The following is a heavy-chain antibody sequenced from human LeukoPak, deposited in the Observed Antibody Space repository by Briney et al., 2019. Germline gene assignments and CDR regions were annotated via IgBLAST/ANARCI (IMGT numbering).Heavy chain of an antibody. CDR2: IYPGDSDT. J-gene: IGHJ4*02. Sequence: GESLKISCKGSGYSFTSYWIGWVRQMPGKGLEWMGIIYPGDSDTRYSPSFQGQVTISADKSISTAYLQWSGLKASDTAMYYCARLLGKQWLSRTGKGYWGQGTLVTVSS. V-gene: IGHV5-51*01. D-gene: IGHD3-22*01. CDR1: GYSFTSYW. CDR3: ARLLGKQWLSRTGKGY.